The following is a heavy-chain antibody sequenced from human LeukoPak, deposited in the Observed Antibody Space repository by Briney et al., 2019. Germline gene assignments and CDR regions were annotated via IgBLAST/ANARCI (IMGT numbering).Heavy chain of an antibody. CDR3: ARRGRGGSYPFDY. V-gene: IGHV4-39*01. Sequence: SETLSLTCAVSGGSISSSSYCWGWIRQPPGKWLEWVGSIYYSGNTYYNPSLKSRVTISVNTSKNQFSLKLSSVTAADTAVYYCARRGRGGSYPFDYWGQGTLVTVSS. CDR2: IYYSGNT. CDR1: GGSISSSSYC. D-gene: IGHD1-26*01. J-gene: IGHJ4*02.